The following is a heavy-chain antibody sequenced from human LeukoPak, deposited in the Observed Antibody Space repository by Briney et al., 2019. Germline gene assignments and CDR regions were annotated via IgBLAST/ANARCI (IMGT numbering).Heavy chain of an antibody. V-gene: IGHV1-18*01. Sequence: ASVKVSCKASGYTFTSYGISWVRQAPGQGLEWMGWISAYNGNTNYAQKLQGRVTMTTDTSTSTANMELSRLRSDDTAVYYCARAPPRRNYYDSSGYYYYWGQGTLVTVSS. CDR3: ARAPPRRNYYDSSGYYYY. CDR1: GYTFTSYG. D-gene: IGHD3-22*01. J-gene: IGHJ4*02. CDR2: ISAYNGNT.